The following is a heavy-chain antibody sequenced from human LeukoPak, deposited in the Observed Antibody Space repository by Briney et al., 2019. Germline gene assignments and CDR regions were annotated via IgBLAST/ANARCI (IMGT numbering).Heavy chain of an antibody. D-gene: IGHD6-13*01. CDR2: ISYDGSNK. J-gene: IGHJ3*02. V-gene: IGHV3-30*18. CDR1: GFSFFNYG. CDR3: AKTYSSTWSLGTFDI. Sequence: GRSLRLSCAASGFSFFNYGMHWVRQPPGKGLEWVAVISYDGSNKYYLDPVKGRFTISRDNSKDTLDLQMNSLRPEDTAVYYCAKTYSSTWSLGTFDIWGQGTMVTVSS.